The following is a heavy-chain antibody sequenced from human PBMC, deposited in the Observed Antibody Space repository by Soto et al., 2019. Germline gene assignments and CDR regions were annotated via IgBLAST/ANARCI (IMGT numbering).Heavy chain of an antibody. Sequence: PGGSLRLSCAASGFTFSTYALSWVRQAPGKGLEWVSAISANGQGIYYADSVRGRFTISRDNSKNTIFLHMDSLRAEDTAVYYCAKDRNYPRDQFHYWGQGTLVPSPQ. CDR1: GFTFSTYA. V-gene: IGHV3-23*01. CDR3: AKDRNYPRDQFHY. CDR2: ISANGQGI. D-gene: IGHD1-7*01. J-gene: IGHJ4*02.